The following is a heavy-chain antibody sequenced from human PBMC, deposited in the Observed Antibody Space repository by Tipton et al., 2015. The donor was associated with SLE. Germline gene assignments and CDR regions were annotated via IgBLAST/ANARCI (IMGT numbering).Heavy chain of an antibody. CDR2: IYTSGST. Sequence: TLSLTCTVSGGSISSYYWSWIRQPAGKGLEWIGRIYTSGSTNYNPSLKSRVTMSVDTSKNQFSLKLSSVTAADTAVYYCARLPRRDGYNRQMDYWGQGTLVTVSS. CDR1: GGSISSYY. J-gene: IGHJ4*02. V-gene: IGHV4-4*07. CDR3: ARLPRRDGYNRQMDY. D-gene: IGHD5-24*01.